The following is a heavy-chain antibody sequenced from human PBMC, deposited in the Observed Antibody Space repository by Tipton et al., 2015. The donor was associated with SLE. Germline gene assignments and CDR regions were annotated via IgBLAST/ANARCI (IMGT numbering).Heavy chain of an antibody. Sequence: TLSLTCSVSGYAISSGYYWGWIRQSPGMGLEWIGSVHHSGSTYYNPSLKSRVTISVDTSKNQFSLKVSSVTAADTAVYYCARESNYDFWSGMNYYFYFMDVWGKGTTVTVSS. V-gene: IGHV4-38-2*02. D-gene: IGHD3-3*01. CDR3: ARESNYDFWSGMNYYFYFMDV. J-gene: IGHJ6*03. CDR2: VHHSGST. CDR1: GYAISSGYY.